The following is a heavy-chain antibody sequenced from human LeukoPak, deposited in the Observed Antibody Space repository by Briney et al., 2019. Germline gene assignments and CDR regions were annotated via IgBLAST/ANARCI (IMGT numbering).Heavy chain of an antibody. CDR3: ARGVYIAAAQYGY. Sequence: SETLSLTCTVSVGSLSSYYWSWIRQPPGEGREWSGYIYCSGTTNYNPSLKSRVTISVDTSKNQFSLKLSSVTAADTAVYYCARGVYIAAAQYGYWGQGTLVTVSS. CDR2: IYCSGTT. J-gene: IGHJ4*02. V-gene: IGHV4-59*01. CDR1: VGSLSSYY. D-gene: IGHD6-13*01.